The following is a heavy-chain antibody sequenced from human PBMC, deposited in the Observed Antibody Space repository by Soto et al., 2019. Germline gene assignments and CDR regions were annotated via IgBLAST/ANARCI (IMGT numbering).Heavy chain of an antibody. D-gene: IGHD3-16*01. CDR3: ARGRESLRLGVVSLLAAWFDR. V-gene: IGHV3-30-3*01. J-gene: IGHJ5*02. CDR1: GFTFSSYA. CDR2: ISYDGSNK. Sequence: GGSLRLSCAASGFTFSSYAMHWVRQAPGKGLGWVAVISYDGSNKYYADSVKGRFTISRDDSKNTLYLQMNSLRAEDTAVYYCARGRESLRLGVVSLLAAWFDRGSEGTRVTVS.